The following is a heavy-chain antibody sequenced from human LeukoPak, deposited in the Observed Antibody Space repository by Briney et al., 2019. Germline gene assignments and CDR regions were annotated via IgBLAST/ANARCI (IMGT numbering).Heavy chain of an antibody. CDR2: IYYSGST. Sequence: PSQTLSLTCTVSGGSISSGGYYWSWIRQHPGKVLEWIGYIYYSGSTYYNPSLKSRVTISVDTSKNQFSLKLSSVTAADTAVYYCARETTDYGGNSVDYWGQGTLVTVSS. J-gene: IGHJ4*02. CDR3: ARETTDYGGNSVDY. CDR1: GGSISSGGYY. V-gene: IGHV4-31*03. D-gene: IGHD4-23*01.